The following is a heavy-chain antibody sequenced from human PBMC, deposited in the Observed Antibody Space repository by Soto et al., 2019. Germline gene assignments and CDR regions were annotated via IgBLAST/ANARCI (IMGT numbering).Heavy chain of an antibody. CDR1: GGSISSYY. CDR2: IYYSGST. D-gene: IGHD3-22*01. CDR3: AKYYYDSNTYFYRWFDP. Sequence: SETLSLTCTVSGGSISSYYWSWIRQPPGKGLEWIGYIYYSGSTNYNPSLKGRVTISVDTSKNQFSLKLSSVTAADTAVYYCAKYYYDSNTYFYRWFDPWGQGTLVTVSS. J-gene: IGHJ5*02. V-gene: IGHV4-59*08.